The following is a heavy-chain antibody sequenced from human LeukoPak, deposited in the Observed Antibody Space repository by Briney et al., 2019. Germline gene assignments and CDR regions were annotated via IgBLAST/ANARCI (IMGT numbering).Heavy chain of an antibody. V-gene: IGHV3-53*01. CDR2: IYSGGST. Sequence: GGSLRLSCAASGFTVSSNYVSWVRQAPGKGLEWVSVIYSGGSTYYADSVKGRFTISRDNSKNTLYLQMNSLRAEDTAVYYCAGDGSGSYSAFDIWGQGTMVTVSS. CDR3: AGDGSGSYSAFDI. D-gene: IGHD3-10*01. J-gene: IGHJ3*02. CDR1: GFTVSSNY.